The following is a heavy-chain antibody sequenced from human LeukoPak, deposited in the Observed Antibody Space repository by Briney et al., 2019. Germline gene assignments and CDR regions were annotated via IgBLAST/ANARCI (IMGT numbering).Heavy chain of an antibody. CDR3: ATIAAAGKGTFDY. J-gene: IGHJ4*02. D-gene: IGHD6-13*01. CDR2: INHSGST. Sequence: SETLSLTCAVYGGSFSGYYWSWIRQPPGKGLEWIGEINHSGSTNYNPSLKSRVTISVDTSKNQFSLKLSSVTAADTAVYYCATIAAAGKGTFDYWGQGTLVTVSS. CDR1: GGSFSGYY. V-gene: IGHV4-34*01.